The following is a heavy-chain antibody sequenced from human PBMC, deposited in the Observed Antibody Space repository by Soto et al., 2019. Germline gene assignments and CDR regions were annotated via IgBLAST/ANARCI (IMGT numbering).Heavy chain of an antibody. J-gene: IGHJ4*02. CDR3: AKDIVRYTYGACDY. D-gene: IGHD5-18*01. CDR1: GFTFSSYG. V-gene: IGHV3-30*18. CDR2: ISYDGSNK. Sequence: QVQLVESGGAVVQPGKSLRLSCAASGFTFSSYGMYWVRQAPGKGLEWVAAISYDGSNKYHADSVKGRFTISRDNSKNTLYLQMNSLSAEDTAAYYCAKDIVRYTYGACDYWGQGALVSVSS.